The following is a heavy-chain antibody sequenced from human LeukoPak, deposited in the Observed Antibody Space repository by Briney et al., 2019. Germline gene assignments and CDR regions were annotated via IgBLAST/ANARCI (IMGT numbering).Heavy chain of an antibody. CDR2: INHSGST. Sequence: PSETLSLTCTVSGGSVSSGSYYWSWIRQPPGKGLEWIGEINHSGSTNYNPSLKSRVTISVDTSKNQFSLKLSSVTAADTAVYYCARGRDYMVRGVIQSHNWFDPWGQGTLVTVSS. D-gene: IGHD3-10*01. CDR3: ARGRDYMVRGVIQSHNWFDP. V-gene: IGHV4-39*07. CDR1: GGSVSSGSYY. J-gene: IGHJ5*02.